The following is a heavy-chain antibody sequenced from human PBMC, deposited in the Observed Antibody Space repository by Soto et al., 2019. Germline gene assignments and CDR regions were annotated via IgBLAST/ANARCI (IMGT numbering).Heavy chain of an antibody. J-gene: IGHJ6*02. Sequence: EVQLVESGGGLVQPGGSLRLSCAASGFTFSSYDMHWVRQATGKGLEWVSAIGTAGDTYYPGSAKGRFTISRENAKNSLYLQMNSLRAGDTAVYYCARDSGSPHLGGMDVWGQGTTVTVSS. CDR3: ARDSGSPHLGGMDV. CDR2: IGTAGDT. D-gene: IGHD2-15*01. V-gene: IGHV3-13*01. CDR1: GFTFSSYD.